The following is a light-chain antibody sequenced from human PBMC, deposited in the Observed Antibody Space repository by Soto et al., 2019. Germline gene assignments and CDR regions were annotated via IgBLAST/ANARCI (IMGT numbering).Light chain of an antibody. Sequence: AIRMTQSPSSLSAYIGDRVTITCRASEDVKNYVAWYQQEPGKAPKLLMYTTSTLQNGVSSRFSGSGSGAEFSLTISGLQTEDFATYHCQQYYDFPFTFGPGTKLDI. J-gene: IGKJ3*01. CDR1: EDVKNY. V-gene: IGKV1-8*01. CDR2: TTS. CDR3: QQYYDFPFT.